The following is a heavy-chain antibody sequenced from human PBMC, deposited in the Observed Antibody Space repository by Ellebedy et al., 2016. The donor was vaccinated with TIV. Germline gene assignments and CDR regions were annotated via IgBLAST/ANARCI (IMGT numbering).Heavy chain of an antibody. CDR1: GFTFSSYS. J-gene: IGHJ4*02. Sequence: GESLKISCAASGFTFSSYSMNWVRQAPGKGLEWVSYISSSSSTIYYADSVKGRFTISRDNAKNSLYLQMNSLRAKDTAVYYCARSYYDRLLDYWGQGTLVTVSS. D-gene: IGHD3-22*01. CDR2: ISSSSSTI. V-gene: IGHV3-48*01. CDR3: ARSYYDRLLDY.